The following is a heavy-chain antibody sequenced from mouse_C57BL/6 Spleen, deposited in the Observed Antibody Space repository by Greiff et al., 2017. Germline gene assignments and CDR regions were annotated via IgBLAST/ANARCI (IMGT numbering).Heavy chain of an antibody. Sequence: EVQVVESGGGLVKPGGSLKLSCAASGFTFSDYGMHWVRQAPEQGLEWVAYISSGSSSIYYADTVKGRFTITRDNAKNTLYLQMTSLRSEDTAMYYCARDYYGIAMDYWGQGTSVTVSS. CDR1: GFTFSDYG. CDR3: ARDYYGIAMDY. D-gene: IGHD1-1*01. CDR2: ISSGSSSI. V-gene: IGHV5-17*01. J-gene: IGHJ4*01.